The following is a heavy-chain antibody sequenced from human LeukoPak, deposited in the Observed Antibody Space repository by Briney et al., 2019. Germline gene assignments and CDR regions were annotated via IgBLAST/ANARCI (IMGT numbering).Heavy chain of an antibody. D-gene: IGHD2-2*01. CDR1: GGSISSSSYY. Sequence: SETLSLTCTVSGGSISSSSYYWGWIRQPPGKGLEWIGEIKHSGSTNYNPSLKSRVTISVDTSKNQFSLKLSSVTAADTAVYYCARGRREVVVPAARNNWFDPWGQGTLVTVSS. CDR2: IKHSGST. J-gene: IGHJ5*02. V-gene: IGHV4-39*07. CDR3: ARGRREVVVPAARNNWFDP.